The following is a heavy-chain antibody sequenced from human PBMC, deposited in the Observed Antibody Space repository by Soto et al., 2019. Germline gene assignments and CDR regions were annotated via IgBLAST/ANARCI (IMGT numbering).Heavy chain of an antibody. CDR3: AKDNGWELQVRLYYGMDV. Sequence: GGSLRLSCAASGFTFSSYAMSWVRQAPGEGLEWVSAISGSGGSTYYADSVKGRFTISRDNSKNTLYLQMNSLRAEDTAVYYCAKDNGWELQVRLYYGMDVWGQGTTVTVSS. CDR2: ISGSGGST. CDR1: GFTFSSYA. D-gene: IGHD1-26*01. J-gene: IGHJ6*02. V-gene: IGHV3-23*01.